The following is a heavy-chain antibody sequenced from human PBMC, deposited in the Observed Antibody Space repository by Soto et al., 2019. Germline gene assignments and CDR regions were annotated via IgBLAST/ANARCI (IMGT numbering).Heavy chain of an antibody. CDR1: GFTFTSSA. V-gene: IGHV1-58*01. D-gene: IGHD6-13*01. J-gene: IGHJ4*02. Sequence: SVKVSCKASGFTFTSSAVQWVRQARGQRLEWIGWIVVGSGNTNYAQKFQERVTITRDMSTSTAYMELSSLRSEDTAVYYCAERAEAGSHFDYWGQGTLVTVSS. CDR3: AERAEAGSHFDY. CDR2: IVVGSGNT.